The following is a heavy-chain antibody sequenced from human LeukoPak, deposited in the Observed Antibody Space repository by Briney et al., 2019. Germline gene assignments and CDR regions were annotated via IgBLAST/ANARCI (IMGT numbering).Heavy chain of an antibody. J-gene: IGHJ5*02. D-gene: IGHD6-13*01. Sequence: SETLSLTCTVSGGSISSYYWSWIRQPPGKGLEWIGFIFYSGTTNYNPSLKSRVTISVDTSKNQFSLKLSSVTAADTAVYYCARRIAAAGRNWFDPWGQGTLVTVSS. CDR1: GGSISSYY. V-gene: IGHV4-59*08. CDR3: ARRIAAAGRNWFDP. CDR2: IFYSGTT.